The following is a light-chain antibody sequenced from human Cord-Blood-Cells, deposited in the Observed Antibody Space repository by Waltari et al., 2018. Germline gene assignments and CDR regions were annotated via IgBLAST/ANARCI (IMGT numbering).Light chain of an antibody. J-gene: IGLJ1*01. CDR2: DVS. CDR1: SSDVGGSNY. V-gene: IGLV2-14*01. CDR3: SSYTSSRV. Sequence: QSALTQPAAVSGSPGQSITISCTGTSSDVGGSNYVSWYQQHPGKAPKLMIYDVSNRPSGVSNRFSGSKSGNTASLTISGLQAEDEADYYCSSYTSSRVFVTGTKVTVL.